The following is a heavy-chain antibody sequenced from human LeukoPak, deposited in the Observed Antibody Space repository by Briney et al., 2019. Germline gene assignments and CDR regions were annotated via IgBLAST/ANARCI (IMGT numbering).Heavy chain of an antibody. CDR2: ISGNGGRM. Sequence: GGSLRLSCAASGLTFSNFAMSWVRQAPGKGLEWVSRISGNGGRMYYADSVKGRFTISRDNSKNTLHLQMNSLRAEDTAVYYCAKRDYEFLTGYYAYFDYWGQGTLVTVSS. CDR1: GLTFSNFA. V-gene: IGHV3-23*01. CDR3: AKRDYEFLTGYYAYFDY. J-gene: IGHJ4*02. D-gene: IGHD3-9*01.